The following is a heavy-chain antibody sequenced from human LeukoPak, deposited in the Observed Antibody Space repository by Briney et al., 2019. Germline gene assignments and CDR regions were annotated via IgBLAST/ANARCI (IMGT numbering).Heavy chain of an antibody. CDR1: GFTFNTYA. V-gene: IGHV3-23*01. Sequence: PGGSLRLSCAASGFTFNTYAMTWVRQAPGKGLEWVSAISSGGGSTYYVESVKGRFTISRDNSKNMLYLQVNSLRAEDTAVYYCAKVGYSSGWYGTHFDYWGQGTLVTVSS. CDR3: AKVGYSSGWYGTHFDY. D-gene: IGHD6-19*01. J-gene: IGHJ4*02. CDR2: ISSGGGST.